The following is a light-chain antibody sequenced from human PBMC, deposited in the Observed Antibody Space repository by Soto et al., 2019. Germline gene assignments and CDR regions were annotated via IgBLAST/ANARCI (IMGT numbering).Light chain of an antibody. CDR3: QQYNSYPLYT. Sequence: DIQMTQSPSTLSASVGARVTITCRASQSISSWLAWYQQKPGKAPKLLIYKASSLESGVPSRFSGSGAGTEFTLTISSLQPDDVVTYYCQQYNSYPLYTFGHGTKLEIK. V-gene: IGKV1-5*03. CDR2: KAS. CDR1: QSISSW. J-gene: IGKJ2*01.